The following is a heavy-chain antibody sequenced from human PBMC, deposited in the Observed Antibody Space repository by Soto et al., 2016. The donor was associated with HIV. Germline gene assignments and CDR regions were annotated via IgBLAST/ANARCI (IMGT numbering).Heavy chain of an antibody. V-gene: IGHV3-30*04. Sequence: QVKVVEWGGDVVHPGKSLTLSCAGFGFTFSDYSLNWVRQAPGKGLEWVAVISYDAKKIYYADSVKGRFIISRDNSKSTVFLQMKSLRGNDTAMYYCARSTSVDSLTSYFTSNFYYHGMDVWGPKGPTVTVAS. CDR3: ARSTSVDSLTSYFTSNFYYHGMDV. CDR2: ISYDAKKI. CDR1: GFTFSDYS. J-gene: IGHJ6*01. D-gene: IGHD3-3*01.